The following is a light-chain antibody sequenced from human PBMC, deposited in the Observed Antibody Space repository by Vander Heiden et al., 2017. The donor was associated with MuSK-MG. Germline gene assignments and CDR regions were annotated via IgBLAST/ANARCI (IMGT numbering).Light chain of an antibody. CDR2: WAS. CDR3: QQYLSAPLT. V-gene: IGKV4-1*01. CDR1: QSLFHSDNSKDF. Sequence: DIVMPQSPDSLSVSLGGRATINCKASQSLFHSDNSKDFLAWYHQKPGQPPKLLMSWASTRESGVPDRFSGSGSGTDFTLTISSLQAEDVAVYYCQQYLSAPLTFGHGTRVDIK. J-gene: IGKJ3*01.